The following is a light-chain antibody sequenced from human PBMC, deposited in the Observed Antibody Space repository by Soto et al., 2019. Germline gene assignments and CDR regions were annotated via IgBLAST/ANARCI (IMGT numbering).Light chain of an antibody. V-gene: IGLV2-8*01. CDR3: SSYVGSNNLV. Sequence: QSALTQPPSASGSPGQSVTISCTGTSSDVGAYNYVSWYQQYPGKAPKLMISEVSKRPSGVPDRFSGSKSGNTASLTVSGLQAEDEADYYCSSYVGSNNLVFGGGTKLTVL. J-gene: IGLJ2*01. CDR2: EVS. CDR1: SSDVGAYNY.